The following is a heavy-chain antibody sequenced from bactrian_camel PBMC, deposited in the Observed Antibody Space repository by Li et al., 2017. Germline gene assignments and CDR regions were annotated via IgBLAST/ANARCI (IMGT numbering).Heavy chain of an antibody. J-gene: IGHJ4*01. CDR3: ALDSTYSSRLWTSLSHNVYDT. Sequence: VQLVESGGGSVQAGGSLSLSCAAPGYAASSNCMGWFRQAPGKGREGVAGIYNARGSTYYADSVKDRFAISRENAKNTLYLQMNDLRPDDTGKYYCALDSTYSSRLWTSLSHNVYDTWGQGTQVTVS. CDR1: GYAASSNC. CDR2: IYNARGST. V-gene: IGHV3S31*01. D-gene: IGHD6*01.